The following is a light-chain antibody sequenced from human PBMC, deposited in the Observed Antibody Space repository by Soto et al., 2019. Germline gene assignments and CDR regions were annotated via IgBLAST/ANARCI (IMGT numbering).Light chain of an antibody. J-gene: IGKJ4*01. Sequence: EIVLTHSPATLSFSPRERSTLSCRASQSVSSYLAWYQQKPGQAPRLLIYDASNRATGIPARFSGSGSGTDFTLTISSLEPEDFAVYYCQQRSNWLTFGGGTKVDI. CDR1: QSVSSY. V-gene: IGKV3-11*01. CDR3: QQRSNWLT. CDR2: DAS.